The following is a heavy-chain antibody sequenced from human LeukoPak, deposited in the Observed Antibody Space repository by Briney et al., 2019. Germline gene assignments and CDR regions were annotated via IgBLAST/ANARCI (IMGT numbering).Heavy chain of an antibody. Sequence: GRSLRLSCAASGFSVSNYYMSWVRQPPGKGLEWVSVMYTGGGRYYGDSVKGRFTISRDNSKNTVFLQMNSLRVEDTALYYCTRGQSYCGADCYSDWGQGTLVTVSS. D-gene: IGHD2-21*02. J-gene: IGHJ4*02. CDR1: GFSVSNYY. V-gene: IGHV3-66*01. CDR3: TRGQSYCGADCYSD. CDR2: MYTGGGR.